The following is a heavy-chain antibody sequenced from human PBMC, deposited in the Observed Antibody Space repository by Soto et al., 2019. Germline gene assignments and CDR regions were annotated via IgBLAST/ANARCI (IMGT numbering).Heavy chain of an antibody. D-gene: IGHD5-18*01. J-gene: IGHJ4*02. CDR1: GGSISSSSYY. CDR3: ARLRPTDTAMADY. V-gene: IGHV4-39*01. Sequence: SETLSLTCTVSGGSISSSSYYWGWIRQPPGKGLEWIGSIYYIGSTYYNPSLKSRVTISVDTSKNQFSLKLSSVTAADTAVYYCARLRPTDTAMADYWGQGTLVTVSS. CDR2: IYYIGST.